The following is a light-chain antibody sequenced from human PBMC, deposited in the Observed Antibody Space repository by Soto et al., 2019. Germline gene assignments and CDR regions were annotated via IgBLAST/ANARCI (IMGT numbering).Light chain of an antibody. CDR3: QHYNSYSKT. Sequence: DIQMTQFTSTLSASVGDRVTITCRVNQDMSNWLAWYQQKPGKAPKLLIYDASNLESGVPSRFSGSESGTEFTLTISNLQPDDFATYYCQHYNSYSKTFGKGTKVEIK. J-gene: IGKJ1*01. V-gene: IGKV1-5*01. CDR2: DAS. CDR1: QDMSNW.